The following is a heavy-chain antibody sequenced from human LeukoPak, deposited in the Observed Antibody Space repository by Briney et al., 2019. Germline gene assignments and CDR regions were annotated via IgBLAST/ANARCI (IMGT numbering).Heavy chain of an antibody. CDR1: GFTFSSYG. CDR2: IWYDGSNK. V-gene: IGHV3-33*06. D-gene: IGHD4-17*01. Sequence: PGRSLRLSCAASGFTFSSYGMHWVRQAPGKGLEWVAVIWYDGSNKYYAGSVKGRFIISRDNSKNTLYLQMNSLRAEDTAVYYCAKDGDLHYFDYWGQGTLVTVSS. J-gene: IGHJ4*02. CDR3: AKDGDLHYFDY.